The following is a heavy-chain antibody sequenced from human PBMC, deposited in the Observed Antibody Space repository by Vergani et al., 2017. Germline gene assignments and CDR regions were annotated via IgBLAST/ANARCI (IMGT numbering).Heavy chain of an antibody. CDR2: SGNMAYSFST. V-gene: IGHV3-72*01. CDR1: GFNFSDYY. CDR3: VREGTYCSGSSCYTGVGIFDF. D-gene: IGHD2-2*01. J-gene: IGHJ4*02. Sequence: EVQLVESGGALVQPGGSLRLSCAVSGFNFSDYYLDWIRQAPGKGLEWVGRSGNMAYSFSTQFAASVAGRFSISRDASTRSLFLEMNSLKIEDTAVYFCVREGTYCSGSSCYTGVGIFDFWGQGTPVTVSS.